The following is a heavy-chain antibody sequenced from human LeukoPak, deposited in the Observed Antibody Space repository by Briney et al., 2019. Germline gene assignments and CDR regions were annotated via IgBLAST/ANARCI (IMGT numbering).Heavy chain of an antibody. CDR2: ISAYNGNT. CDR3: ARDRFGENDY. D-gene: IGHD3-10*01. CDR1: GYTLTELS. J-gene: IGHJ4*02. Sequence: ASVKVSCKVSGYTLTELSMHWVRQAPGQGLEWMGWISAYNGNTNYAQKLQGRVTMTTDTSTSTAYMELRSLRSDDTAVYYCARDRFGENDYWGQGTLVTVSS. V-gene: IGHV1-18*01.